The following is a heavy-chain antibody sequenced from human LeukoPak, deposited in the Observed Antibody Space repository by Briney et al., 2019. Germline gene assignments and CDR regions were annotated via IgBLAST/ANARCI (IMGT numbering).Heavy chain of an antibody. D-gene: IGHD6-19*01. CDR2: ISSNGGST. CDR3: ARAQWLTPRGAFDI. CDR1: GFTFSSYA. J-gene: IGHJ3*02. Sequence: GGSLRLSCAASGFTFSSYAMHWVRQAPGKGLEYVSAISSNGGSTYYANSVKGRFTISRDNSKDTLYLQMGSLRAEDMAVYYCARAQWLTPRGAFDIWGQRTMVTVSS. V-gene: IGHV3-64*01.